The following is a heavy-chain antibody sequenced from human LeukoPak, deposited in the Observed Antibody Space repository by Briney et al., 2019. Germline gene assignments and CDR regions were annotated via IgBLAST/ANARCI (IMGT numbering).Heavy chain of an antibody. V-gene: IGHV3-15*01. D-gene: IGHD2-2*01. Sequence: PGGSLRLSCAASGFTFSNAWMSWVRQAPGKGLEWVGRIKSKTDGGTTDYAAPVKGRFTISRDDSKNTLYLQMNSLKTEDTAVYYCTTDQSHRVGPIVVVPAASYYYMDVWGKGTTVTVSS. CDR3: TTDQSHRVGPIVVVPAASYYYMDV. CDR2: IKSKTDGGTT. J-gene: IGHJ6*03. CDR1: GFTFSNAW.